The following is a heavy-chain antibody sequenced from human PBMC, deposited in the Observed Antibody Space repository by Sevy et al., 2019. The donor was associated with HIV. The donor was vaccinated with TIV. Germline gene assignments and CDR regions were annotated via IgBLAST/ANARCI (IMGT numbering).Heavy chain of an antibody. D-gene: IGHD1-26*01. CDR2: IYYNGHI. Sequence: SETLSLTCTVSSGSITSLYWNWIRQPPGKGLEWIANIYYNGHINYNPSLKSRVTLSLDTSKNQCSLRLGSVAAADTAMYYCAGENAWGRGYSWGQGTLVTVSS. CDR3: AGENAWGRGYS. J-gene: IGHJ4*02. V-gene: IGHV4-59*08. CDR1: SGSITSLY.